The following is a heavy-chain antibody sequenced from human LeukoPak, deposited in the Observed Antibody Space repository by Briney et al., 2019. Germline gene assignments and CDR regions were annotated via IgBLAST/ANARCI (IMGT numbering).Heavy chain of an antibody. CDR1: GFTFSSYS. Sequence: PGGSLRLSCAASGFTFSSYSMNWVRQAPGKGLEWVSSISSGSSYIYYADSVKGRFTISRDNAKNSLYLQMNSLRAEDTAVYYCARLSSGCLDYWGQGTLVTVSS. V-gene: IGHV3-21*01. CDR2: ISSGSSYI. J-gene: IGHJ4*02. D-gene: IGHD6-19*01. CDR3: ARLSSGCLDY.